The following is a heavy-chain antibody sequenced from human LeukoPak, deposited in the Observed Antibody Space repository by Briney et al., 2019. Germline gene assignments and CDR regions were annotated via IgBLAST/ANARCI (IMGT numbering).Heavy chain of an antibody. J-gene: IGHJ4*02. D-gene: IGHD2-15*01. CDR3: ARDGRRRGCYSHEDY. Sequence: ASVKVSCKASGYTFTGYYMHWVRQAPGQGLEWMGRINPNSGGTNYAQKFQGRVTMTRDTSISTAYMELSRLRPDDTAVYYCARDGRRRGCYSHEDYWGQGTLVTVSS. CDR1: GYTFTGYY. CDR2: INPNSGGT. V-gene: IGHV1-2*06.